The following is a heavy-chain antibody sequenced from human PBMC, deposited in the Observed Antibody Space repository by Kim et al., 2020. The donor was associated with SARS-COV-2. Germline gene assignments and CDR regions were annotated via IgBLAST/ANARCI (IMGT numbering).Heavy chain of an antibody. CDR1: GFTFSSYG. Sequence: GGSLRLSCAASGFTFSSYGMHWVRQAPGKGLEWVAVISYDGSNKYYADSVKGRFTISRDNSKNTLYLQMNSLRAEDTAVYYCAKDAAASVDTAMGAWGQGTLVTVSS. D-gene: IGHD5-18*01. J-gene: IGHJ5*02. V-gene: IGHV3-30*18. CDR2: ISYDGSNK. CDR3: AKDAAASVDTAMGA.